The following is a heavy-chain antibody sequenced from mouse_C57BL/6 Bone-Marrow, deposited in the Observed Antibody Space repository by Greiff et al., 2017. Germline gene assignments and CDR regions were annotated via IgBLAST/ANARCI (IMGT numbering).Heavy chain of an antibody. V-gene: IGHV5-4*01. J-gene: IGHJ4*01. CDR3: ARDGLPYGSPYYYAMDY. CDR2: ISDGGSYT. D-gene: IGHD1-1*01. Sequence: EVQGVESGGGLVKPGGSLKLSCAASGFTFSSYAMSWVRQTPEKRLEWVATISDGGSYTYYPDNVKGRFTISRDNAKNNLYLQMSHLKSEDTAMYYCARDGLPYGSPYYYAMDYWGQGTSVTVSS. CDR1: GFTFSSYA.